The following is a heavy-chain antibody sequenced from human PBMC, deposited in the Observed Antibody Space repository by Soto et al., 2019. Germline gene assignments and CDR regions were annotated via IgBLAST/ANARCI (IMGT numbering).Heavy chain of an antibody. Sequence: GASVKVSCKVSGYTLTELSMHWVRQAPGKGLEWMGGFDPEDGETIYAQKFQGRVTMTEDTSTDTAYMELSSLRSEDTAVYYCATVKYSSGWYFVSYWGQGXLVTVYS. CDR1: GYTLTELS. CDR3: ATVKYSSGWYFVSY. V-gene: IGHV1-24*01. CDR2: FDPEDGET. D-gene: IGHD6-19*01. J-gene: IGHJ4*02.